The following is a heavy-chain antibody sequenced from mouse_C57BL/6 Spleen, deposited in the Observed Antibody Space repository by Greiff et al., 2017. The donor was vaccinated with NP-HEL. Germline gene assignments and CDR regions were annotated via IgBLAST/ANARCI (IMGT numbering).Heavy chain of an antibody. CDR2: IYPGDGDT. D-gene: IGHD1-1*01. J-gene: IGHJ4*01. CDR1: GYAFSSYW. Sequence: QVQLQQSGAELVKPGASVKISCKASGYAFSSYWMNWVKQRPGKGLEWIGQIYPGDGDTNYNGKFKGKATLTADKSSSTAYMQLSSLTSEDSAVYFCAREGYYGSSYGYAMDYWGQGTSLTVSS. CDR3: AREGYYGSSYGYAMDY. V-gene: IGHV1-80*01.